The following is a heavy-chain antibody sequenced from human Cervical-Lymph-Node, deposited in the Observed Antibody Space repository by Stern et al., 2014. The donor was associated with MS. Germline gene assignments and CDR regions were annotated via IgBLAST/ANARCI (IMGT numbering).Heavy chain of an antibody. CDR3: AKNMFASYGDRLTFDI. Sequence: VQLVQSGGGLVQPGRSLRLSCAASGFTFDDYAMHWVRQAPGKGLEWVSGISWNSGSIGYADSVKGRFTISRDNAKNSLYLQMNSLRAEDTALYYCAKNMFASYGDRLTFDIWGQGTMVTVSS. V-gene: IGHV3-9*01. D-gene: IGHD4-17*01. CDR2: ISWNSGSI. J-gene: IGHJ3*02. CDR1: GFTFDDYA.